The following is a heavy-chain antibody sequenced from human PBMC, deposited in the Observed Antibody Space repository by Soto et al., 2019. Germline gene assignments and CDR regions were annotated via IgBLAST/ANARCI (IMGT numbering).Heavy chain of an antibody. J-gene: IGHJ3*02. V-gene: IGHV3-30-3*01. D-gene: IGHD4-17*01. CDR1: GFTFSSYA. CDR2: ISYDGSNK. Sequence: GGSLRLSCAASGFTFSSYAMHWVRQAPGKGLEWVAVISYDGSNKYYADSVKGRFTISRDNSKNTLYLQMNSLRAEDTAVYYCAREGAWADDYGDYESRRMRYDAFDIWGQGTMVTVSS. CDR3: AREGAWADDYGDYESRRMRYDAFDI.